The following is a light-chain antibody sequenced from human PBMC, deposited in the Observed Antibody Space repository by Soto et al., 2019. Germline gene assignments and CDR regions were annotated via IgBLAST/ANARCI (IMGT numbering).Light chain of an antibody. V-gene: IGLV2-23*01. Sequence: QSALTQPASVSGSPGQSITISCTGTSSDVGNYNLVSWYQQYPGKAPKLMIYEGGKRPSGVSNRFSGSKSGNTASLTISGLQAEDEAAYYCCSFELRSKLIFGGGTQLT. CDR1: SSDVGNYNL. CDR3: CSFELRSKLI. J-gene: IGLJ2*01. CDR2: EGG.